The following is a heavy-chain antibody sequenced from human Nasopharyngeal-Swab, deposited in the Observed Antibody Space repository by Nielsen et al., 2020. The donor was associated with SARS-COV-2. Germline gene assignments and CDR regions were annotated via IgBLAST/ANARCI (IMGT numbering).Heavy chain of an antibody. CDR2: INAGDGDT. CDR1: GYTFSDYA. Sequence: ASVKVSCKASGYTFSDYALHWVRLAPGQRLEWMGWINAGDGDTKYSQTFQDRVTITRDTSAKTAYMELSSLRSEDTAVYYCARGPRPKRHLDYWGQGTLVTVSS. CDR3: ARGPRPKRHLDY. D-gene: IGHD1-1*01. J-gene: IGHJ4*02. V-gene: IGHV1-3*01.